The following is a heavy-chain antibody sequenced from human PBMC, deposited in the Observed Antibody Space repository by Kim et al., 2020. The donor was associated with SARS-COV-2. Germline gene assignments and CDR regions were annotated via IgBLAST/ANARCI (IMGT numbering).Heavy chain of an antibody. V-gene: IGHV1-2*02. D-gene: IGHD2-21*01. CDR3: ASPWDCGGDCYPDRYYYYGMDV. CDR1: GYTFTGYY. J-gene: IGHJ6*02. CDR2: INPNSGGT. Sequence: ASVKVSCKASGYTFTGYYMHWVRQAPGQGLEWMGWINPNSGGTNYAQKFQGRVTMTRDTSISTAYMELSRLRSDDTAVYYCASPWDCGGDCYPDRYYYYGMDVWGQGTTVTVSS.